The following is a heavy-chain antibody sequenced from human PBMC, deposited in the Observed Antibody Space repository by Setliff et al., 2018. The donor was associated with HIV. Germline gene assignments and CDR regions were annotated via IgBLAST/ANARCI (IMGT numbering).Heavy chain of an antibody. CDR1: GLTVNNNY. J-gene: IGHJ4*02. Sequence: SLKISCAASGLTVNNNYMTWVRQAPGKGLEWVSVIYSSGRTSYEDSVKGRFTISRDYSKNTLYLHMNSLRDEDTAAYFCARVPDYFDSSGDYDWGQGTLVTVSS. CDR3: ARVPDYFDSSGDYD. CDR2: IYSSGRT. V-gene: IGHV3-66*02. D-gene: IGHD3-22*01.